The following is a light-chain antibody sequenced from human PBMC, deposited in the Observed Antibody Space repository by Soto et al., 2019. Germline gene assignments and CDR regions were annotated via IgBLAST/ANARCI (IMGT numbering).Light chain of an antibody. CDR3: QQYASSPRT. J-gene: IGKJ1*01. CDR1: QSVSNY. Sequence: EIVLTQSPGTLSLSPGERATLSCRASQSVSNYLAWYQQKPGQAPRLLIYDASNRASGIPDRFSGSGSGTDFTLTISRLDPEDCAVYYCQQYASSPRTFGQGTKVDI. V-gene: IGKV3-20*01. CDR2: DAS.